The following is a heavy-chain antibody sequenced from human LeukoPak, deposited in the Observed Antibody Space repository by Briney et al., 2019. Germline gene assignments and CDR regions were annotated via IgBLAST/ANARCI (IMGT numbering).Heavy chain of an antibody. V-gene: IGHV3-30*02. D-gene: IGHD2-2*01. J-gene: IGHJ4*02. CDR3: AKGRPAGVSDTPAFDH. CDR1: GFTFNSFG. CDR2: IGSDGSEE. Sequence: GGSLRLSCAASGFTFNSFGMPWVRQAPGKGLEWVAFIGSDGSEEFYGDSLKGRVTISRDNSKKILYLQMNSARLEDTAVYYCAKGRPAGVSDTPAFDHWGQGTLVIVSS.